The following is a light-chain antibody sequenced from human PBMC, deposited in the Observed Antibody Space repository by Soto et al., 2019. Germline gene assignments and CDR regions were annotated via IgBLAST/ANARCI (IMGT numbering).Light chain of an antibody. V-gene: IGKV3-15*01. CDR1: ESVSSN. CDR2: GAS. CDR3: QQYNNWPPWT. J-gene: IGKJ1*01. Sequence: EIVMTQSPATLSVSPGESASLSCRASESVSSNLAWYQQKPGQSPRLLIFGASTRATAVPARFSGNGSETEFALTISGLVSEDSAGYYCQQYNNWPPWTFGRGTKVEIK.